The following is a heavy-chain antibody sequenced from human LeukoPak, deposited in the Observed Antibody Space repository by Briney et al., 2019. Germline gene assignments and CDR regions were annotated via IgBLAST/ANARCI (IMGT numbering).Heavy chain of an antibody. J-gene: IGHJ3*02. V-gene: IGHV1-18*04. D-gene: IGHD2-15*01. Sequence: ASVKVSCKASGYTFTIYGISWVRQAPGQGLEWMGWISAYNGNTNYSQKLQGRVTITTDTSTSTAYMGLRGLRSAETAVYDCEREQGGGFDTWGQGTMVTVSS. CDR1: GYTFTIYG. CDR2: ISAYNGNT. CDR3: EREQGGGFDT.